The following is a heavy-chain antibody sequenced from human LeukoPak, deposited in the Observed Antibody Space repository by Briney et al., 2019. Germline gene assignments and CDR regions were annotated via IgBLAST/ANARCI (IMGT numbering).Heavy chain of an antibody. CDR3: ARQTSLLWFGELLQQYYFDY. Sequence: GESLKISCKGSGYSFTSYWIGWVRQMPGKGLEWMGIIYPGDSDTRYSPSFQGQVTISADKSISTAYPQWSSLKASDTAMYYCARQTSLLWFGELLQQYYFDYWGQGTLVTVSS. D-gene: IGHD3-10*01. CDR1: GYSFTSYW. V-gene: IGHV5-51*01. CDR2: IYPGDSDT. J-gene: IGHJ4*02.